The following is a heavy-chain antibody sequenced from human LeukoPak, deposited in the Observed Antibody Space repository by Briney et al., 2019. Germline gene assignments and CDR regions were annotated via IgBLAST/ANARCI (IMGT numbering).Heavy chain of an antibody. J-gene: IGHJ5*02. CDR2: IIPILGIA. CDR3: ARGPFTMVRENWFDP. Sequence: ASVKVSCKASGGTFSSYTISWVRQAPGQGLEWMGRIIPILGIANYAQKFPGRVTITADKSTSTAYMELSSLRSEDTAVYYCARGPFTMVRENWFDPWGQGTLVTVSS. CDR1: GGTFSSYT. V-gene: IGHV1-69*02. D-gene: IGHD3-10*01.